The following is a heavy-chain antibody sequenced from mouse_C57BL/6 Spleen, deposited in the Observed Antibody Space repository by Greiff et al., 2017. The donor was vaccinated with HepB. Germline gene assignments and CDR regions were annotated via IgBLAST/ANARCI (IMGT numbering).Heavy chain of an antibody. J-gene: IGHJ3*01. CDR1: GYTFTSYW. Sequence: QVQLQQPGAELVKPGASVKMSCKASGYTFTSYWITWVKQRPGQGLEWIGDIYPGSGSTNYNEKFKSKATLTVDTSSSTAYMQLSNLTSDDYAVYYCAREGGYYDSSSFAYWPRDSGHCLR. V-gene: IGHV1-55*01. CDR3: AREGGYYDSSSFAY. D-gene: IGHD2-4*01. CDR2: IYPGSGST.